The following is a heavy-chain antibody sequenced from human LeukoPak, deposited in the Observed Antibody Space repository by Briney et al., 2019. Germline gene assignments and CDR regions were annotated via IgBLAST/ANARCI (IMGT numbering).Heavy chain of an antibody. Sequence: GGSLRLSCAASEFTLSSYAMSWVRQAPGKGLEWVSTIRGSGGSTYYADSVKGRFTISRDNSKNTLYLQMNSLRAEDTAVYYCAKRNSGYGTFDYWGQGTLVTVSS. CDR3: AKRNSGYGTFDY. CDR1: EFTLSSYA. D-gene: IGHD5-12*01. J-gene: IGHJ4*02. CDR2: IRGSGGST. V-gene: IGHV3-23*01.